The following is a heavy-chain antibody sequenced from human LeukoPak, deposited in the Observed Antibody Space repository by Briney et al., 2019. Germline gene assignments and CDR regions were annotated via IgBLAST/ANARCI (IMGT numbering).Heavy chain of an antibody. J-gene: IGHJ4*02. D-gene: IGHD4-11*01. Sequence: PSDTLSLTCTVSGGSISDYYWSWIRQPPGKGLEWIGYTYYSGSTKYNPPLKSRVTISVDTSKNQFSLKLSSVTAADTAVYYCARHAYSNSVPDYWGQGTLVTVSS. CDR2: TYYSGST. CDR1: GGSISDYY. CDR3: ARHAYSNSVPDY. V-gene: IGHV4-59*08.